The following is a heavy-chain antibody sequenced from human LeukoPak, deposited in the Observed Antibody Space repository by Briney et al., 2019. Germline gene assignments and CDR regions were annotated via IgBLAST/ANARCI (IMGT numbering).Heavy chain of an antibody. CDR1: GFTFDDYA. CDR3: AKDWNYDYGDYGPFDY. CDR2: ISGDGGST. D-gene: IGHD4-17*01. Sequence: PGGSLRLSCAASGFTFDDYAMHWIRQAPGKGLEWVSLISGDGGSTYYADSEKGRFTISRDNSKNSLYLQMNSLRTEDTALYYRAKDWNYDYGDYGPFDYWGQGTPVTVSS. J-gene: IGHJ4*02. V-gene: IGHV3-43*02.